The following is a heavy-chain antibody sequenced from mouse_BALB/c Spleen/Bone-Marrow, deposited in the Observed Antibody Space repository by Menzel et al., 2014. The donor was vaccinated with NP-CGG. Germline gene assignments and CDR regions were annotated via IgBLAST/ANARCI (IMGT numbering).Heavy chain of an antibody. CDR3: ARGHYFDY. CDR2: IYPGGGYT. V-gene: IGHV1-63*02. CDR1: GYTFTNYW. D-gene: IGHD3-3*01. Sequence: SXKXSCKAAGYTFTNYWIGWVKQRPGHGLEWIGDIYPGGGYTNYNEKFKGKATLTADTSSITAYMQLGSLTSEDSTIYYCARGHYFDYWGQGTTLTVSS. J-gene: IGHJ2*01.